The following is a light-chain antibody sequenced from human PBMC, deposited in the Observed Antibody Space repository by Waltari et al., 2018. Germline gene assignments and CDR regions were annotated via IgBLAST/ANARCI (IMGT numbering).Light chain of an antibody. CDR1: QDISNY. CDR2: DAS. CDR3: QQYDNLPRT. V-gene: IGKV1-33*01. J-gene: IGKJ2*01. Sequence: DIQMTQSPSSLSASVGDRVTITCQASQDISNYLNWYQQKPRQAPKLLIYDASNLETGVPSRFSGSGSGTDFTFTISSLQPEDIAAYYCQQYDNLPRTFGQGTKLEIK.